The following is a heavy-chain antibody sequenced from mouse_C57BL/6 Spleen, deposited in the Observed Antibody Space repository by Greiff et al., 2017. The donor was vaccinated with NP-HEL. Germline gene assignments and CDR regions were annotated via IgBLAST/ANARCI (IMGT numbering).Heavy chain of an antibody. Sequence: VQLQQSGAELARPGASVKMSCKASGYTFTSYTMHWVKQRPGQGLEWIGYINPSSGYTKYNQKFKDKATLTADKSSSTAYMQLSSLTSEDSAVYYCASNYDYSFDYWGQGTTLTVSS. J-gene: IGHJ2*01. D-gene: IGHD2-4*01. V-gene: IGHV1-4*01. CDR1: GYTFTSYT. CDR3: ASNYDYSFDY. CDR2: INPSSGYT.